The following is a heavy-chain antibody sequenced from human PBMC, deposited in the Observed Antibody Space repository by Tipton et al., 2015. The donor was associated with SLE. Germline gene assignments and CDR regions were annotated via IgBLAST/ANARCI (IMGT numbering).Heavy chain of an antibody. Sequence: TLSLTCNVSGGSISNLYWSWIRQPPGKGLEWIGYIYHNVGTSYNPSLKSRVTMSVDTSKTQFSLSLRSLSAADTAVYYCVRDVARRPVGGDYWGQGTLVTVFS. CDR2: IYHNVGT. CDR3: VRDVARRPVGGDY. CDR1: GGSISNLY. D-gene: IGHD2-15*01. J-gene: IGHJ4*02. V-gene: IGHV4-59*11.